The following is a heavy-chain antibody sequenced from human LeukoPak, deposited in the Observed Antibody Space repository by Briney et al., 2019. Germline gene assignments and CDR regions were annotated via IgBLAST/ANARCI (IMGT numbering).Heavy chain of an antibody. CDR2: IYYSGST. Sequence: PSETLSLTCTVSGGSISSSSYYWGWIRQPPGKGLEWIGSIYYSGSTYYNPSLKGRVTISVDTSKNQFSLKLSSVTAADTAVYYCARDPVAGTYYYMDVWGKGTTVTVSS. J-gene: IGHJ6*03. CDR3: ARDPVAGTYYYMDV. D-gene: IGHD6-19*01. CDR1: GGSISSSSYY. V-gene: IGHV4-39*07.